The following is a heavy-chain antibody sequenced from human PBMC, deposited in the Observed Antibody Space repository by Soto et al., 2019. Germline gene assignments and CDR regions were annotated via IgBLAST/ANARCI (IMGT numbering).Heavy chain of an antibody. Sequence: ASVKVSCKASGYTFTSYGISWVRQAPGQGLEWMGWISAYNGNTNYAQKLQGRVTMTTDTSTSTAYMELRSLRSDDTAVYYCAREGYDSSGYYFGYYYYGMDVWGQGTTVTVSS. CDR2: ISAYNGNT. J-gene: IGHJ6*02. CDR3: AREGYDSSGYYFGYYYYGMDV. D-gene: IGHD3-22*01. CDR1: GYTFTSYG. V-gene: IGHV1-18*01.